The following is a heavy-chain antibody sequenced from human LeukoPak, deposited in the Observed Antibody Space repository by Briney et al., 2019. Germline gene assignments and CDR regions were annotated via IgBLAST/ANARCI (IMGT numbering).Heavy chain of an antibody. V-gene: IGHV3-21*01. CDR1: GFTFSTYA. Sequence: PGGSLRLSCAASGFTFSTYAINWVRQAPGKGLEWVSSINSAGTSKKYADSLKGQFTISRDNAKNSLFLQLSSLRDEDTAVYYCARGRNAGGPYYSDYWGQGTLVTVSS. CDR3: ARGRNAGGPYYSDY. CDR2: INSAGTSK. D-gene: IGHD4-23*01. J-gene: IGHJ4*02.